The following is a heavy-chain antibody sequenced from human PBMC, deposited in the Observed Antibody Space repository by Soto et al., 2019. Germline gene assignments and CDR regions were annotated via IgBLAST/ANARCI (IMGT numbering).Heavy chain of an antibody. CDR3: ATDIGPRRLSFFGDVVPLWAFDL. V-gene: IGHV3-15*01. J-gene: IGHJ3*01. D-gene: IGHD3-3*01. Sequence: EVQLVESGGGLVKPGGSLRLSCDASGFDFNDAWMSWVRQAPGKGLEWVGRIKNKIDGGTADYAAPVRDRFTISRDDSKNTLYLQMNSLKTEDTAVYYCATDIGPRRLSFFGDVVPLWAFDLWGQGTLVTVSS. CDR2: IKNKIDGGTA. CDR1: GFDFNDAW.